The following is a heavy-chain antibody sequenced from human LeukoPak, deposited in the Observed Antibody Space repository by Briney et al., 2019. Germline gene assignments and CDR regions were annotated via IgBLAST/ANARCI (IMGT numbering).Heavy chain of an antibody. D-gene: IGHD3-22*01. Sequence: SETLSLTCTVSGGSISSSSYYWGWIRQPPGKGPEWIGSIYYSGSTYYNPSLKSRVTISVDTSKNQFSLKLSSVTAADTAVYYCARAGYYYDSSGYYYEHFDYWGQGTLVTVSS. CDR2: IYYSGST. J-gene: IGHJ4*02. V-gene: IGHV4-39*01. CDR1: GGSISSSSYY. CDR3: ARAGYYYDSSGYYYEHFDY.